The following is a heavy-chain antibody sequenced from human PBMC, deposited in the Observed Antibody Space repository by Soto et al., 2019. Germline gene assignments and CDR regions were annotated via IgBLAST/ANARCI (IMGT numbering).Heavy chain of an antibody. CDR1: GGSVSSGSYY. V-gene: IGHV4-61*01. CDR2: IYYSGST. Sequence: SETLSLTCTVSGGSVSSGSYYWSWIRQPPGKGLEWIGYIYYSGSTNYNPSLKSRVTISVDTSRNQFSLKLSSVTAADTAVYYCARLPNPLQHSLTYSDLGWFDTWGQGTLVTVSS. CDR3: ARLPNPLQHSLTYSDLGWFDT. D-gene: IGHD3-16*01. J-gene: IGHJ5*02.